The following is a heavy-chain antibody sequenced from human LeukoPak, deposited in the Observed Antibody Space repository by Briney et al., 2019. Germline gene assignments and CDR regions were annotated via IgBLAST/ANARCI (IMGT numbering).Heavy chain of an antibody. V-gene: IGHV1-2*02. CDR3: ARDNSVGDTAWWFDP. CDR1: GYTFTGYY. J-gene: IGHJ5*02. CDR2: INPNSGDT. Sequence: ASVKVSCKASGYTFTGYYMHWVRQAPGQGLEWMGWINPNSGDTNYAQKFRGRVTMTRDTSISTAYMDLSRLRSDDTAVYYCARDNSVGDTAWWFDPWGQGTLVTVSS. D-gene: IGHD1-26*01.